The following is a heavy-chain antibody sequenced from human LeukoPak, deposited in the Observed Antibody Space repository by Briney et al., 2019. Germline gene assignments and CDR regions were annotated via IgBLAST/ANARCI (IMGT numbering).Heavy chain of an antibody. CDR3: ARVSSRSSGWYRPPQH. Sequence: ASVKVSCKASGYTFTSYGISWVRQAPGQGLEWMGWISAYDGNTNYAQKLQGRVTMTTDTSTSTAYMELRSLRSDDTAVYYCARVSSRSSGWYRPPQHRGQGTLVTVSS. CDR1: GYTFTSYG. J-gene: IGHJ1*01. CDR2: ISAYDGNT. V-gene: IGHV1-18*01. D-gene: IGHD6-19*01.